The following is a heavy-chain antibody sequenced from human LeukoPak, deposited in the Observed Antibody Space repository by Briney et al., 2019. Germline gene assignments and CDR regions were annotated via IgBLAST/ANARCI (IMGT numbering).Heavy chain of an antibody. D-gene: IGHD7-27*01. CDR2: IYYSGST. J-gene: IGHJ5*02. Sequence: SETLSLTCTVSGGSISSSSYYWSWIRQPPGKGLEWIGYIYYSGSTNYNPSLKSRVTISVDTSKNQFSLKLSSVTAADTAVYYCARFLTAWFDPWGQGTLVTVSS. V-gene: IGHV4-61*01. CDR1: GGSISSSSYY. CDR3: ARFLTAWFDP.